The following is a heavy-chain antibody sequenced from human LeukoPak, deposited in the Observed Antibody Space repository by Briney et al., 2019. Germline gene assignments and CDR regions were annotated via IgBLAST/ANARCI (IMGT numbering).Heavy chain of an antibody. Sequence: PGGSLRLSCAASGFTFSGSAMQWVRQASGKGLEWVGRIRSKANSYATAYAASVKGRFTISRDDSKNTAYLQMNSLKTEDTAVYYCTRHEGGSYPDAFDIWGQGTMVTVSS. D-gene: IGHD1-26*01. V-gene: IGHV3-73*01. J-gene: IGHJ3*02. CDR1: GFTFSGSA. CDR2: IRSKANSYAT. CDR3: TRHEGGSYPDAFDI.